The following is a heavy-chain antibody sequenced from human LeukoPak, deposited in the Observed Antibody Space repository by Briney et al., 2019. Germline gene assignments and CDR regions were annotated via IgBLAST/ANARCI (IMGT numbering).Heavy chain of an antibody. CDR2: IRNKVDAYAT. V-gene: IGHV3-73*01. Sequence: GGSLRLSCAGSGSTFSASALHWVRQASGKGLEWVGRIRNKVDAYATRYTASVKGRFTISRDDSRNTAYLQMNSLKTDDTAVYYCTSVVAGFWFDPWGQGTLVTVSS. CDR3: TSVVAGFWFDP. D-gene: IGHD6-19*01. J-gene: IGHJ5*02. CDR1: GSTFSASA.